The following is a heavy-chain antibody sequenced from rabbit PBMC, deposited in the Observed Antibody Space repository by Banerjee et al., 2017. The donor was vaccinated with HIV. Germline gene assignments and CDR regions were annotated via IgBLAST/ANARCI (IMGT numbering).Heavy chain of an antibody. CDR3: ARDWAGDSTAYFAL. V-gene: IGHV1S45*01. Sequence: QEQLVESGGGPVKPGASLTLTCTASGFSFSSNYYMCWVRQAPGKGLEWVACIYAGSIGITYYASWAKGRFTISKASSTTVTLQMTSLTVADTATYFCARDWAGDSTAYFALWGQGTLVTVS. CDR2: IYAGSIGIT. D-gene: IGHD7-1*01. J-gene: IGHJ4*01. CDR1: GFSFSSNYY.